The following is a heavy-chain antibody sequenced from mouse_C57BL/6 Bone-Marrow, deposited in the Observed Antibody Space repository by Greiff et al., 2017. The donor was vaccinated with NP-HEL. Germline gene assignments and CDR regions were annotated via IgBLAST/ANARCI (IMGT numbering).Heavy chain of an antibody. CDR1: GYTFTSYW. J-gene: IGHJ1*03. V-gene: IGHV1-59*01. CDR3: ARGWLLRYFDV. Sequence: QVQLKQPGAELVRPGTSVKLSCKASGYTFTSYWMHWVKQRPGQGLEWIGVIDPSDSYTNYNQKFKGKATLTVDTSSSTAYMQLSSLTSEDSAVYYCARGWLLRYFDVWGTGTTVTVSS. D-gene: IGHD2-3*01. CDR2: IDPSDSYT.